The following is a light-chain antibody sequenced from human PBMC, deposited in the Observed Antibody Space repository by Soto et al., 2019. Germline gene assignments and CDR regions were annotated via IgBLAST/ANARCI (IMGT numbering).Light chain of an antibody. Sequence: QSALTQPPSASGTPGQRVTISCSGTSSDVGAYNSVSWYQQHPGKAPKLIIYDVSKRPSGVPYRFSASKSGNTASLTISGLLAEDEADYYCLSYAGSYIYVFGTGTKVTVL. V-gene: IGLV2-11*01. CDR1: SSDVGAYNS. J-gene: IGLJ1*01. CDR3: LSYAGSYIYV. CDR2: DVS.